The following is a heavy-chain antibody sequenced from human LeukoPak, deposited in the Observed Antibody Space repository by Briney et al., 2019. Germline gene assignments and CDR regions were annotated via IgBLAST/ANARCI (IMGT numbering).Heavy chain of an antibody. V-gene: IGHV3-53*01. CDR2: IYSGGST. CDR3: AKRLRAAAGNN. CDR1: GFTISSNY. D-gene: IGHD6-13*01. Sequence: WESLSLTCAASGFTISSNYMSWIRQPPGKGLEWVSIIYSGGSTFYDDSLKGRVTISVDNSKNQLYLQMSSLRAEDTAVYYCAKRLRAAAGNNWGHETQGTASS. J-gene: IGHJ4*01.